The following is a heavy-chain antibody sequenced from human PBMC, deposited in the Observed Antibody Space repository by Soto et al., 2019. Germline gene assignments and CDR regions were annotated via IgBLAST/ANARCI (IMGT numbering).Heavy chain of an antibody. D-gene: IGHD2-2*01. V-gene: IGHV3-74*01. J-gene: IGHJ6*04. CDR3: ARAGPATCFDTSCLAYSPDV. CDR1: GFDFNKYW. Sequence: PGGSLRLSCAASGFDFNKYWFHWVRQAPGKGMVYVSRISNAGSITTYAGSVQGRFTISRDNAKNTLSLQMNSLRADDTAVYYCARAGPATCFDTSCLAYSPDVWGKGTTVTVSS. CDR2: ISNAGSIT.